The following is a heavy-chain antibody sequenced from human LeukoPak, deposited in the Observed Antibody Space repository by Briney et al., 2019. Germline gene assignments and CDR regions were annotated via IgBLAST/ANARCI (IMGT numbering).Heavy chain of an antibody. J-gene: IGHJ4*02. Sequence: GSLRLSCAASGFTFSSYAMSWVRQAPGKGLEWASAISGSGGSTYYADSVKGRFTISRDNSKNTLYLQMNSLRAEDTAVYYCATRSSGWYGNFDYWGQGTLVTVSS. CDR3: ATRSSGWYGNFDY. CDR2: ISGSGGST. D-gene: IGHD6-19*01. V-gene: IGHV3-23*01. CDR1: GFTFSSYA.